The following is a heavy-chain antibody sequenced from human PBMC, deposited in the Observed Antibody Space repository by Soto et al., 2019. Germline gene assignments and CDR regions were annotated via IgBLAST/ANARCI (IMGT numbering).Heavy chain of an antibody. D-gene: IGHD5-12*01. Sequence: QLQLQESGSGLVKPSQTLSLTCAVSGGSISSGGYSWSWIRQPPGKGLEWIGYIYHSGSTYYNPSLRSRVTISVDRSKNQFSLKLSSATAADTAVYYCARGYSGYDIDYWGQGTLVTVSS. J-gene: IGHJ4*02. V-gene: IGHV4-30-2*01. CDR2: IYHSGST. CDR3: ARGYSGYDIDY. CDR1: GGSISSGGYS.